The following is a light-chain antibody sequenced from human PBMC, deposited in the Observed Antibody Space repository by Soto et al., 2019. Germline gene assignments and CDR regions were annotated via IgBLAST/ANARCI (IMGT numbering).Light chain of an antibody. CDR1: QDISNF. Sequence: DIQMTQSPSPLSVSVGDRFTITCQASQDISNFLNWYQQKPGKAPKVLIYDASTLETGVPSRFSGGGSGTDFTFTISSLQPEDIATYHCQQYDSLPITFGQGTRLEI. V-gene: IGKV1-33*01. J-gene: IGKJ5*01. CDR2: DAS. CDR3: QQYDSLPIT.